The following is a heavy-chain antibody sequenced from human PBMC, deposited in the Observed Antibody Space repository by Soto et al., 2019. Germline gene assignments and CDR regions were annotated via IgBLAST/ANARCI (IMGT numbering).Heavy chain of an antibody. CDR1: VGSISSGGYY. Sequence: SETLSLTCTVSVGSISSGGYYWSWIRQHPGKGLEWIGYIYYSGSTYYNPSLKNRVTISVDTSKNQFSLKLSSVTSADTAVYYCAAFRSGYYQADAFDIWGQGTMVT. V-gene: IGHV4-31*03. CDR2: IYYSGST. D-gene: IGHD3-22*01. CDR3: AAFRSGYYQADAFDI. J-gene: IGHJ3*02.